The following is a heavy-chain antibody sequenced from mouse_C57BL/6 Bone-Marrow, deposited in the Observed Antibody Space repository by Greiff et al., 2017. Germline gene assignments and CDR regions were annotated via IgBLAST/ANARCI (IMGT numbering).Heavy chain of an antibody. CDR2: IYPGNSDT. CDR1: GYTFTSYW. J-gene: IGHJ4*01. CDR3: TRDTTVDYYAMDY. V-gene: IGHV1-5*01. D-gene: IGHD1-1*01. Sequence: VQLQQSGTVLARPGASVKMSCKTSGYTFTSYWMHWVKQRPGQGLEWIGAIYPGNSDTSYNQKFKGKAKLTAVTSASTAYMELSSLTNEDSAVYYCTRDTTVDYYAMDYWGQGTSVTVSS.